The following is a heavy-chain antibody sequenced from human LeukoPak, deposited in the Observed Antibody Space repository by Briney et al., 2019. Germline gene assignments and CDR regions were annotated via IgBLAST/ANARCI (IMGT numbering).Heavy chain of an antibody. CDR1: GGSISSYY. J-gene: IGHJ4*02. CDR3: ASGPILTGYYEGVPFDY. Sequence: PSETLSLTCTVSGGSISSYYWSWIRQPAGKGLEWIGRIYTSGSTNYNPSLKSRVTMSVDTSKNQFSLKLSSVTAADTAVYYCASGPILTGYYEGVPFDYWGQGTLVTVSS. V-gene: IGHV4-4*07. D-gene: IGHD3-9*01. CDR2: IYTSGST.